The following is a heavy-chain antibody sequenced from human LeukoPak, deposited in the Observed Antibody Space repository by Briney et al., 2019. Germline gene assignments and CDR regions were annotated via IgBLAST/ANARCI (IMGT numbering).Heavy chain of an antibody. CDR3: ARDRGWQQFDF. V-gene: IGHV3-7*01. D-gene: IGHD5-24*01. CDR2: INEDGTET. Sequence: GGSLRLSCAASGFGFSNTWMTWVRQAPGQGLERVANINEDGTETYYVGSVRGRFSISRDNAKNSMYLEMNSLRAEDTAVYFCARDRGWQQFDFWGQGTLVTVSS. CDR1: GFGFSNTW. J-gene: IGHJ4*02.